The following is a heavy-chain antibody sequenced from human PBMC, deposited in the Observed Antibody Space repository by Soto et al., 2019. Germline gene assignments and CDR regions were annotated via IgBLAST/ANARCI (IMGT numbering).Heavy chain of an antibody. Sequence: EVQLVESGGGLVQPGGSLRLSCAASGFTFSSYDMNWVRQAPGKGLEWISYISTSSRAIHYADSVKGRFTISRDNVKNSLYLQMNSLRDEDTAVYYCARDRGYCNGGSCYYMDVRGKGTTGTVSS. V-gene: IGHV3-48*02. CDR1: GFTFSSYD. J-gene: IGHJ6*03. CDR3: ARDRGYCNGGSCYYMDV. D-gene: IGHD2-15*01. CDR2: ISTSSRAI.